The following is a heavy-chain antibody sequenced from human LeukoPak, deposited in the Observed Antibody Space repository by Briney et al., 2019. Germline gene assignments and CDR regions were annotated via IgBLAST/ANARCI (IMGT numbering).Heavy chain of an antibody. V-gene: IGHV1-46*01. CDR2: IIPIFGTA. D-gene: IGHD2-21*02. J-gene: IGHJ4*02. Sequence: ASVKVSCKASGYTFTGYYMHWVRQAPGQGLEWMGGIIPIFGTANYAQKFQGRVTLTRDKSTSTVYMELSSLTSDDTAVYYCARTYCAEDCSIRYFDYWGQGTLVTVSS. CDR3: ARTYCAEDCSIRYFDY. CDR1: GYTFTGYY.